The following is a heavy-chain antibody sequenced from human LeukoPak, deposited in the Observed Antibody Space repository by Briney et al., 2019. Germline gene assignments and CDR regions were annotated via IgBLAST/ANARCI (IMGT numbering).Heavy chain of an antibody. D-gene: IGHD6-19*01. CDR2: ITATGDTA. Sequence: PGGSLRLSCVASGFTFTKCAMSWIRQAPGKGLEWVAIITATGDTAYYADSVKGRFTISRDNSRDTVYMQMDSLRAEDTAIYSCAGDRNSDWYSPLDYWGQGSQVTVSP. J-gene: IGHJ4*02. V-gene: IGHV3-23*01. CDR3: AGDRNSDWYSPLDY. CDR1: GFTFTKCA.